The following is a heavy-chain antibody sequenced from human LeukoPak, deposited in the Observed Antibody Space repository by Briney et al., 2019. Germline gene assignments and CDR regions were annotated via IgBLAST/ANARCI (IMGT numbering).Heavy chain of an antibody. CDR3: ATVAGTGDDAFDI. CDR2: IYTSGST. J-gene: IGHJ3*02. V-gene: IGHV4-4*07. Sequence: ETLSLTCTVSGGSISSYYWSWIRQPAGKGLEWIGRIYTSGSTNYNPSLKSRVTISVDTSKNQFSLKLSSVTAADTAVYYCATVAGTGDDAFDIWGQGTMVTVSS. D-gene: IGHD6-19*01. CDR1: GGSISSYY.